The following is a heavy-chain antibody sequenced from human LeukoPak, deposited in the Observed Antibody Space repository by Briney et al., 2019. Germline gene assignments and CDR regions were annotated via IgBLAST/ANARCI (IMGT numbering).Heavy chain of an antibody. Sequence: PSETLSLTCTVSGGSISSYYWSWIRQPPGKGLEWIGYIYYSGSTNYNPSLKSRVTISVDTSKNQFSLKLSSVTAADTAVYYCARYGGGGSSGDYAFDIWGQGTMVTVSS. J-gene: IGHJ3*02. CDR1: GGSISSYY. CDR3: ARYGGGGSSGDYAFDI. D-gene: IGHD6-13*01. V-gene: IGHV4-59*01. CDR2: IYYSGST.